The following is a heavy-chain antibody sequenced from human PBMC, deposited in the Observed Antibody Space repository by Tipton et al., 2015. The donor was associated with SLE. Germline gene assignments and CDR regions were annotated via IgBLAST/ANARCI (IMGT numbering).Heavy chain of an antibody. Sequence: TLSLTCTVSGGSVSSGSYSWSWIRQPPGKGLEWIGYIYTSGSTNYNPSLKSRVTISVDTSKNQFSLKLSSVTAADTAVYYCARGGIAARPGYYYYAMDVWGQGTTVTVSS. CDR1: GGSVSSGSYS. V-gene: IGHV4-61*01. CDR2: IYTSGST. CDR3: ARGGIAARPGYYYYAMDV. D-gene: IGHD6-6*01. J-gene: IGHJ6*02.